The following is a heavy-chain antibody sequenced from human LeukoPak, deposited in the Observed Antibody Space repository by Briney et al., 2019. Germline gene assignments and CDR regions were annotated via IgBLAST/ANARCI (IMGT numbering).Heavy chain of an antibody. CDR1: GFTFSSYS. D-gene: IGHD5-24*01. V-gene: IGHV3-21*01. Sequence: GGSLRLSCAASGFTFSSYSMNWVRQAPGKVLEWVSSISSSSSYIYYADSVKGRFTISRDNAKNSLYLQMNSLRAEDTAVYYCARGGEMATHLFYYFDYWGQGTLVTVSA. J-gene: IGHJ4*02. CDR2: ISSSSSYI. CDR3: ARGGEMATHLFYYFDY.